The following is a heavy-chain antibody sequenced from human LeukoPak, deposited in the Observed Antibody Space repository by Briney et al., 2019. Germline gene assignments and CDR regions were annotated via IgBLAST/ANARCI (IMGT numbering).Heavy chain of an antibody. CDR3: AKQPYYYGSGSMGDWFDP. Sequence: PGGSLRLSCAASGFTFSSYAMSWVRQAPGKGLEWVSAISGSGGSTYYADSVKGRFTISRDNSKNTLYLQMNSLRAEDTAVYYCAKQPYYYGSGSMGDWFDPWGQGTLVTVYS. CDR2: ISGSGGST. D-gene: IGHD3-10*01. V-gene: IGHV3-23*01. CDR1: GFTFSSYA. J-gene: IGHJ5*02.